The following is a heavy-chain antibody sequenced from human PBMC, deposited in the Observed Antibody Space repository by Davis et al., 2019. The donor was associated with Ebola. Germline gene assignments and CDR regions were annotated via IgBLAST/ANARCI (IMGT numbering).Heavy chain of an antibody. D-gene: IGHD4-17*01. V-gene: IGHV3-53*05. CDR2: IYSGGST. CDR1: GFTVSSDY. Sequence: GGLLRSPGVALGFTVSSDYMSWVRQAPGKGLEWASVIYSGGSTYYADSVKGRFTLSRDNSRSTLYLQMNNLRIEDTGVYFCVKDYGWGFGSWGQGTLVTVSS. J-gene: IGHJ4*02. CDR3: VKDYGWGFGS.